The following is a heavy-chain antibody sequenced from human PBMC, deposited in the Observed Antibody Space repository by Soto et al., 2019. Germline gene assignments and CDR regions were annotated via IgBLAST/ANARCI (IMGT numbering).Heavy chain of an antibody. Sequence: EVQLVESGGGLVQPGGSLRLSCAASGFTFSSYSMNWVRQAPGKWLEWVSSISSSSSYIYYADSVKGRFTISRDKAKISLYLQMNSLRADDTAVYYCARDRTFCSGGSCYTDAFDIWGQGTMVTVSS. CDR2: ISSSSSYI. CDR1: GFTFSSYS. D-gene: IGHD2-15*01. V-gene: IGHV3-21*01. CDR3: ARDRTFCSGGSCYTDAFDI. J-gene: IGHJ3*02.